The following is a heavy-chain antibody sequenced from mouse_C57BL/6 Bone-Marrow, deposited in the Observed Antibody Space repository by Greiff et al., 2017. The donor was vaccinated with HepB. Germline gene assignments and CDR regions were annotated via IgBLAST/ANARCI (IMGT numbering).Heavy chain of an antibody. CDR1: GYTFTSYW. D-gene: IGHD1-1*01. Sequence: VQLQQPGAELVKPGASVKMSCKASGYTFTSYWITWVKQRPGQGLEWIGDIYPGSGSTNYNEKFKSKATLTVDTSSSTAYMQLSSLTSADSADYCCERACITTALDYWGQGTTLTVSS. V-gene: IGHV1-55*01. CDR2: IYPGSGST. J-gene: IGHJ2*01. CDR3: ERACITTALDY.